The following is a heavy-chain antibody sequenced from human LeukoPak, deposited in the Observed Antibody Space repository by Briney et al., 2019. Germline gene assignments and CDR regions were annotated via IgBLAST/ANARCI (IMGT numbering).Heavy chain of an antibody. CDR3: ARGSSSWYANFDY. Sequence: GGSLRLSCAASGFTFNSYGMNWFRQAPGKGLEWISYINSVGGTTFYADSVKGRFTITRDNANNTLYLQMNSLRAEDTAVYYCARGSSSWYANFDYWGQGTLVPVSS. CDR2: INSVGGTT. CDR1: GFTFNSYG. J-gene: IGHJ4*02. V-gene: IGHV3-48*04. D-gene: IGHD6-13*01.